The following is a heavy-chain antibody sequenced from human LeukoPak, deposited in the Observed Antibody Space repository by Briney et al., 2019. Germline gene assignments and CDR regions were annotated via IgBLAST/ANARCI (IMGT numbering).Heavy chain of an antibody. CDR2: IIPILGIA. CDR3: ARVSSNSRGDYFDY. Sequence: GASVKVSCKASGGTFGSYAISWVRQAPGQGLEWMGRIIPILGIANYAQKFQGRVTITADKSTSTAYMELSSLRSEDTAVYYCARVSSNSRGDYFDYWGQGTLVTVSS. J-gene: IGHJ4*02. CDR1: GGTFGSYA. V-gene: IGHV1-69*04. D-gene: IGHD4-23*01.